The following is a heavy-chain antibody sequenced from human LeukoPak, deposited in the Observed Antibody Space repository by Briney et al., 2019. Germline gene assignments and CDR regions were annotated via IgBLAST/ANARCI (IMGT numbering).Heavy chain of an antibody. CDR1: GGSISSGDYY. Sequence: SQTLSLTCTVSGGSISSGDYYWSWIRQPPGKGLEWIAYMYYSGSTYYNPSLKSRVTMSAGTSKNQLSLKLSSVTAADTAVYYCARPYYYDSRIDPWGQGILVTVSS. CDR3: ARPYYYDSRIDP. V-gene: IGHV4-30-4*01. CDR2: MYYSGST. D-gene: IGHD3-22*01. J-gene: IGHJ5*02.